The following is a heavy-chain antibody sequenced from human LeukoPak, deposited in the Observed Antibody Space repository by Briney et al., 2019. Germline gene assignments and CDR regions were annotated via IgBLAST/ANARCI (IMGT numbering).Heavy chain of an antibody. J-gene: IGHJ6*02. CDR3: ARDGIAVAGTYYYGMDV. CDR1: GFTFSSYS. D-gene: IGHD6-19*01. V-gene: IGHV3-21*01. CDR2: ISSSSSYI. Sequence: AGGSLRLSCAASGFTFSSYSMNWVRQAPGKGLEWVSSISSSSSYIYYADSVKGRFTISRDNSKNTLYLQMNSLRAEDTAVYYCARDGIAVAGTYYYGMDVWGQGTTVTVSS.